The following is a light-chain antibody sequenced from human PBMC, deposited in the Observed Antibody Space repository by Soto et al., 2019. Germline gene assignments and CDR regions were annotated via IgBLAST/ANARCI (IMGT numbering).Light chain of an antibody. Sequence: EIVLTQSPGTLSLSPGERATLSFRASQSVSGVYLAWYQQKPGQAPRLLIYSASSRATGIPDRFSGSGSGTDFTLTISSLQPDDFATYYCQQYNSYSEAFGQGTKVDI. CDR3: QQYNSYSEA. J-gene: IGKJ1*01. V-gene: IGKV3-20*01. CDR2: SAS. CDR1: QSVSGVY.